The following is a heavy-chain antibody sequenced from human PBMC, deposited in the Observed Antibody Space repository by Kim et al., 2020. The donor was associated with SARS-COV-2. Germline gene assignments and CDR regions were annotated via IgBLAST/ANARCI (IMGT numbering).Heavy chain of an antibody. CDR1: GGSISSGGYY. Sequence: SETLSLTCTVSGGSISSGGYYWSWIRQHPGKGLEWIGYIYYSGSTYYNPSLKSRVTISVDTSKNQFSLKLSSVTAADTAVYYCARVYSSSFWFDPWGQGTLVTVSS. CDR2: IYYSGST. V-gene: IGHV4-31*03. CDR3: ARVYSSSFWFDP. J-gene: IGHJ5*02. D-gene: IGHD6-6*01.